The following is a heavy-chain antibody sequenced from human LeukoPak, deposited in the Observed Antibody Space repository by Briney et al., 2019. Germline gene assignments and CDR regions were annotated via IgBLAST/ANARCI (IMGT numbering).Heavy chain of an antibody. J-gene: IGHJ3*02. Sequence: ASVKVSCKASGYTFTSYGISWVRQAPGQGLEWMGWISAYNGNTNYAQKLQGRVTMTTDTSTSTAYMELRSLRSDDTAVNYCAREYGSGSYYAAFDIWGQGTMVTVSS. V-gene: IGHV1-18*01. CDR3: AREYGSGSYYAAFDI. D-gene: IGHD3-10*01. CDR2: ISAYNGNT. CDR1: GYTFTSYG.